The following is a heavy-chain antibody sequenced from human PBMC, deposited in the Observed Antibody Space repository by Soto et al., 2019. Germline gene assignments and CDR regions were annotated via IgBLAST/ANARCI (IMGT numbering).Heavy chain of an antibody. D-gene: IGHD6-25*01. CDR3: AVVDSTGNWFDP. V-gene: IGHV4-39*01. Sequence: QLQLQESGPGLVKPSETLSLTCTVSGGSISSSDFYWGWLRQTPGKGLEFIGSMYYSGSTYYNPSLKSRLTIYVDTSTNKVTLKLISVTAADTAVYYCAVVDSTGNWFDPWGEGALVTVSS. CDR2: MYYSGST. J-gene: IGHJ5*02. CDR1: GGSISSSDFY.